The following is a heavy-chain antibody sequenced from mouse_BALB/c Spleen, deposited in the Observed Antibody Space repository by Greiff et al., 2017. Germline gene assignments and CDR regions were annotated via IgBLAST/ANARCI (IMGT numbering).Heavy chain of an antibody. J-gene: IGHJ4*01. CDR1: GYTFTSYY. V-gene: IGHV1S81*02. D-gene: IGHD2-2*01. Sequence: VQLQQPGAELVKPGASVKLSCKASGYTFTSYYMYWVKQRPGQGLEWIGGINPSNGGTNFNEKFKSKATLTVDKSSSTAYMQLSSLTSEDSAVYYCTRRYYGYDGYYAMDYWGQGTSVTVSS. CDR3: TRRYYGYDGYYAMDY. CDR2: INPSNGGT.